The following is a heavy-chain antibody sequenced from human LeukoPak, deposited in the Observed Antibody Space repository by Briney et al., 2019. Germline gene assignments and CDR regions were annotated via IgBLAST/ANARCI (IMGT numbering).Heavy chain of an antibody. CDR1: GFTFSSYW. CDR2: IKQDGSEK. D-gene: IGHD3-3*01. CDR3: ARGLTWSGYLFDY. J-gene: IGHJ4*02. Sequence: PGGSLRLSCAASGFTFSSYWMSWVRQAPGKGLEWVADIKQDGSEKYYVDSVKGRFTISRDNAKNSLYLQMNSLRAEDTAIYYCARGLTWSGYLFDYRGQGTLVTVSS. V-gene: IGHV3-7*01.